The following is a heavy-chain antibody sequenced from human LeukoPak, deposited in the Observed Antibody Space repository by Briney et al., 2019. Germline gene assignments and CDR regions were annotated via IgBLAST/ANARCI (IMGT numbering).Heavy chain of an antibody. J-gene: IGHJ6*03. CDR3: AKGGGATNYYYMDV. Sequence: GGSLRLSCAASGFTFDDYAMHWVRQAPGKGLEWVSGISWNSGSIGYADSVKGRFTISRDNAKNSLYLQMNSLRAEDMALYYCAKGGGATNYYYMDVWGKGTTVTVSS. D-gene: IGHD5-24*01. V-gene: IGHV3-9*03. CDR2: ISWNSGSI. CDR1: GFTFDDYA.